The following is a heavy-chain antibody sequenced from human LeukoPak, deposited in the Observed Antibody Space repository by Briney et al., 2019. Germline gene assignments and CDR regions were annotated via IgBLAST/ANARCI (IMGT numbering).Heavy chain of an antibody. CDR3: ASLWFGENHNPHSNAFDI. Sequence: SETLSLTCTVSGGSISSYYWSWIRQPAGKGLEWIGSIYYSGSTYYNPSLKSRVTISVDTSKNQFSLKLSSVTAADTAVYYCASLWFGENHNPHSNAFDIWGQGTMVTVSS. D-gene: IGHD3-10*01. CDR1: GGSISSYY. CDR2: IYYSGST. J-gene: IGHJ3*02. V-gene: IGHV4-59*05.